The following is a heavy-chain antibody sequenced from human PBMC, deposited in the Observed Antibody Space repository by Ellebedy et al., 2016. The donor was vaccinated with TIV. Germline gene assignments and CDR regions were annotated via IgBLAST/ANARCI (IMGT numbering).Heavy chain of an antibody. CDR3: ARVPEDGAAAGPDYWYFDL. CDR2: INPNSGGT. Sequence: AASVKVSCKASGYTFTGYYMHWVRQAPGQGLEWMGWINPNSGGTNYAQKFQGRVTMTRDTSISTAYMELSRLRSDDTAVYYCARVPEDGAAAGPDYWYFDLWGRGTLVTVSS. J-gene: IGHJ2*01. CDR1: GYTFTGYY. V-gene: IGHV1-2*02. D-gene: IGHD6-13*01.